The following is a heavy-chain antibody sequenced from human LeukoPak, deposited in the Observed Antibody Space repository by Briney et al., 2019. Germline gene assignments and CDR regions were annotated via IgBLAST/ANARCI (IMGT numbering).Heavy chain of an antibody. V-gene: IGHV4-39*07. CDR2: IFHGGST. CDR3: ARAPFIQSDYGGSFDY. Sequence: SETLSLTCTVSGGSISSSGYYWGWIRQPPGKGLEWIGAIFHGGSTYYNPSLKSRVTISVDTSKNQFSLKLTSVTAADTAAYYCARAPFIQSDYGGSFDYWGQGTLVTVSS. D-gene: IGHD4-23*01. CDR1: GGSISSSGYY. J-gene: IGHJ4*02.